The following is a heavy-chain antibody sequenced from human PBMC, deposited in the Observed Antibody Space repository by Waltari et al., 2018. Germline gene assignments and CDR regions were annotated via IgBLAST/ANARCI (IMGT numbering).Heavy chain of an antibody. V-gene: IGHV3-73*01. CDR2: IRSKANSYAT. CDR1: VFTFSGSA. J-gene: IGHJ4*02. Sequence: EVQLVESGGGLVQPGGSLKLSCAASVFTFSGSAMHWVRQASGKGLEWVGRIRSKANSYATAYAASVKGRFTISRDDSKNTAYLQMNSLKTEDTAVYYCTRRNWGIDYWGQGTLVTVSS. CDR3: TRRNWGIDY. D-gene: IGHD7-27*01.